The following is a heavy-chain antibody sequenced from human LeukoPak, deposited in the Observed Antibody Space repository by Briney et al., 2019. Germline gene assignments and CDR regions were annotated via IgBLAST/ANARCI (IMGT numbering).Heavy chain of an antibody. V-gene: IGHV3-21*04. J-gene: IGHJ3*02. D-gene: IGHD2-21*01. CDR3: ARHIGAFDI. CDR1: GFTFSNFA. Sequence: GGSLRLSCAASGFTFSNFAMTWVRQAPGKGLEWVSSIVGSSSTYYADSLKGRFTISRDNAKNSLYLQMNSLRADDTAVYYCARHIGAFDIWGQGTMVTVSS. CDR2: IVGSSST.